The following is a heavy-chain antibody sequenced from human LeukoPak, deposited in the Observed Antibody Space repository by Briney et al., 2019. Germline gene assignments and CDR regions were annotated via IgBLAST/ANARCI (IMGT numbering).Heavy chain of an antibody. CDR2: IIPIFGTA. Sequence: ASVKASCKASGGTFSSYAISWVRQAPGQGLEWMGGIIPIFGTANYAQKFQGRVTITADKSTSTAYMELSSLRSEDTAVYYCARDRSEAVAGTGYFDYWGQGTLVTVSS. J-gene: IGHJ4*02. V-gene: IGHV1-69*06. CDR1: GGTFSSYA. CDR3: ARDRSEAVAGTGYFDY. D-gene: IGHD6-19*01.